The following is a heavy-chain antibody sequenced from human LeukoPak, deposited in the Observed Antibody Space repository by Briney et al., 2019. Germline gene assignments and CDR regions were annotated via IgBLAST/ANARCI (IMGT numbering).Heavy chain of an antibody. D-gene: IGHD3-3*01. CDR2: ISGSGGST. J-gene: IGHJ3*02. CDR3: AKDLRAGYDFWSGYYAFDI. Sequence: GGSLRLFCAASGFTFSSYAMSWVRQAPGKGLEWVSAISGSGGSTYYADSVEGRFTISRDNSKNTLYLQMNSLRAEDTAVYYCAKDLRAGYDFWSGYYAFDIWGQGTMVTVSS. CDR1: GFTFSSYA. V-gene: IGHV3-23*01.